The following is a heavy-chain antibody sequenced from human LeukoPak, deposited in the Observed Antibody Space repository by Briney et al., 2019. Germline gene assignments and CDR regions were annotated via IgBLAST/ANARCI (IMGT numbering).Heavy chain of an antibody. D-gene: IGHD3-22*01. CDR3: ARAHYYDSSGYLI. J-gene: IGHJ3*02. CDR2: IIPILGIA. V-gene: IGHV1-69*02. Sequence: SVKVSCKASGGTFSSYTISWVRQAPGQGLEWMGRIIPILGIANYAQKFQGRVTITTDESTSTAYMELSSLRSEDTAVYYCARAHYYDSSGYLIWGQGTMVTVSS. CDR1: GGTFSSYT.